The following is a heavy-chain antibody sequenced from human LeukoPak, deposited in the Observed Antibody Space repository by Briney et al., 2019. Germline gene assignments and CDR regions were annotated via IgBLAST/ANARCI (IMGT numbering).Heavy chain of an antibody. J-gene: IGHJ4*02. CDR2: IDPSAGGT. CDR3: ASLGSGSSPIVDFDH. Sequence: ASVEVSCKASGYTFTSYYIHWVRQAPGQGLEWMGIIDPSAGGTNYAQKFQGRVIMTRDMSTRTVYMELSSLRSEDTAVYYCASLGSGSSPIVDFDHWGQGTQVTVSS. V-gene: IGHV1-46*01. CDR1: GYTFTSYY. D-gene: IGHD3-10*01.